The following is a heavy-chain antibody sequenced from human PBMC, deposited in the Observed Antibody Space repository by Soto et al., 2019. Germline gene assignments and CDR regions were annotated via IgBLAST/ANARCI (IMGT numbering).Heavy chain of an antibody. CDR2: ISAYNGNT. CDR1: GYTFTSYG. D-gene: IGHD6-19*01. V-gene: IGHV1-18*04. J-gene: IGHJ3*02. CDR3: ARDSSGWLTYNDAFDI. Sequence: QVQLVQSGAEVKKPGASVKVSCKASGYTFTSYGISWVRQAPGQGLEWMGWISAYNGNTNYAQKLQGRVTMTTDTSPSSAYMELRSLRSDDTAVYYCARDSSGWLTYNDAFDIWGQGTMVTVSS.